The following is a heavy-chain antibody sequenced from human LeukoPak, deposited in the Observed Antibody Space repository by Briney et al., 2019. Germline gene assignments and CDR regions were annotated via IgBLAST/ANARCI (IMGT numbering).Heavy chain of an antibody. D-gene: IGHD6-6*01. V-gene: IGHV1-18*01. CDR1: GYTFTSYG. J-gene: IGHJ6*03. CDR3: GRSPRIAAREYYMDV. Sequence: ASVKVSCKASGYTFTSYGISWVRQAPGQGLEWMGWISAYNGNTNYAQKLQGRVTMTTDTSTSTAYMELSSLRSEDTAVYYCGRSPRIAAREYYMDVWGKGTTVTVSS. CDR2: ISAYNGNT.